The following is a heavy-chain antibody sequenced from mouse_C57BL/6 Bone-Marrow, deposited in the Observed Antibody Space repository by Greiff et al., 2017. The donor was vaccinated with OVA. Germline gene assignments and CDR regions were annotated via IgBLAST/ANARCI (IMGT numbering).Heavy chain of an antibody. CDR3: ARNRWLLRFDY. J-gene: IGHJ2*01. CDR2: ISSGGSYT. CDR1: GFTFSSYG. Sequence: EVKVVESGGDLVKPGGSLKLSCAASGFTFSSYGMSWVRQTPDKRLEWVATISSGGSYTYYPDSVKGRFTISRDNAKNTLDLQMSSLKSEDTAMYYCARNRWLLRFDYWGQGTTLTVSS. D-gene: IGHD2-3*01. V-gene: IGHV5-6*01.